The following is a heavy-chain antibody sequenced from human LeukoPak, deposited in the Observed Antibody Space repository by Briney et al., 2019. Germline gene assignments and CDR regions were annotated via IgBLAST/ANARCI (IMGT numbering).Heavy chain of an antibody. CDR1: GGSFSGYY. CDR2: INHSGST. V-gene: IGHV4-34*01. J-gene: IGHJ3*02. Sequence: SETLSLTCAVYGGSFSGYYWSWIRQPPGKGLEWIGEINHSGSTNYNPSLKSRLTISVDTSKNQFSLKLSSVTAADTAVYYCAGYYYDSSGYPDAFDIWGQGTMVTVSS. D-gene: IGHD3-22*01. CDR3: AGYYYDSSGYPDAFDI.